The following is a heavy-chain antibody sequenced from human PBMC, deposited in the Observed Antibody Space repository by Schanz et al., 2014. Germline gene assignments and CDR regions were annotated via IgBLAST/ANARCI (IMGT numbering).Heavy chain of an antibody. CDR3: AKDHAGSDILTALGN. D-gene: IGHD3-9*01. Sequence: EVQLLESGGGLVRPGGSLRLSCAASGFTFSSYAMTWVRQAPGKGLDWVSAISGSGGSTYDADSVKGRFTISRDNSKNTLYLQMNSLRAEDTAVYYCAKDHAGSDILTALGNWGQGTLVTVSS. CDR1: GFTFSSYA. CDR2: ISGSGGST. V-gene: IGHV3-23*01. J-gene: IGHJ4*02.